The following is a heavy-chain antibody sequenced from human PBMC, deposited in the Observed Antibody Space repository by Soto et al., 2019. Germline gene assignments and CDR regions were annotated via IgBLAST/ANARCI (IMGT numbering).Heavy chain of an antibody. Sequence: ASVKVSCKASGYTFTIYAIHWVRQAPGQRLEWMGWINAGNGNTQYSQKFQGRVTITRDTSASIAYMELSSLRSEDTALYYCAREQSGEIMTMTDAFDIWGQGTMVTVSS. V-gene: IGHV1-3*01. CDR2: INAGNGNT. CDR1: GYTFTIYA. CDR3: AREQSGEIMTMTDAFDI. D-gene: IGHD3-22*01. J-gene: IGHJ3*02.